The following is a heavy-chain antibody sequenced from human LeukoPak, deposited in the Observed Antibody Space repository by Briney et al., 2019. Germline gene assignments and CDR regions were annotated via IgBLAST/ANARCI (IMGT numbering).Heavy chain of an antibody. V-gene: IGHV4-59*01. CDR1: GGSISSYY. D-gene: IGHD3-3*01. CDR3: ARDNSPNYDFSVGFDP. Sequence: PSETLSLTCAVYGGSISSYYWSWIRQPPGKGLEWIGYIYYSGSTNYNPSLKSRVTISVDTSKNQFSLKLSSVTAADTAVYYCARDNSPNYDFSVGFDPWGQGTLVTVSS. J-gene: IGHJ5*02. CDR2: IYYSGST.